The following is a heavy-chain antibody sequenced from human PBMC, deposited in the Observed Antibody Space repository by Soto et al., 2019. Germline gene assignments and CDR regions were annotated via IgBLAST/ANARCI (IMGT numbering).Heavy chain of an antibody. D-gene: IGHD3-9*01. CDR1: GGTISSYY. V-gene: IGHV4-59*01. J-gene: IGHJ5*02. CDR2: IYYSGST. Sequence: SETLSLTCTVSGGTISSYYCSCIRQPPGKGLEWIGYIYYSGSTNYNPSLKSRVTISVDTSKNQFSLKLSSVTAADTAVYYCARFGQYYDILTGYYRSNWFDPWGQGTLVTVSS. CDR3: ARFGQYYDILTGYYRSNWFDP.